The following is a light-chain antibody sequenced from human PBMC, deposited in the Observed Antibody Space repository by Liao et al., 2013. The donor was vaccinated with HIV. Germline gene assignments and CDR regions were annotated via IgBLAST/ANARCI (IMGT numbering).Light chain of an antibody. CDR2: YDS. V-gene: IGLV3-21*04. CDR1: DIESKS. J-gene: IGLJ3*02. Sequence: SYELTQPPSVSVAPGKTAKIACSGNDIESKSVHWYQQQPGQAPVLVISYDSERPSGIPERFSGSNSGNTATLTISRVEAGDEADYYCQVWDSTSDHRVFGGGTKLTVV. CDR3: QVWDSTSDHRV.